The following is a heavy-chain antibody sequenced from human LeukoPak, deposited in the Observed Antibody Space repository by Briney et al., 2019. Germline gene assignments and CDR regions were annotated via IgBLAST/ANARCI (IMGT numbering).Heavy chain of an antibody. Sequence: GGSLRLSCAASGFTFSSYSMNWVRQAPGKGLEWVSSISSSSSYIYYADSVKGRFIISRDNAKNSLYLQMNSLRAEDTAVYYCARGVRYFDWLLFKNNWFDPWGQGTLVTVSS. CDR1: GFTFSSYS. J-gene: IGHJ5*02. D-gene: IGHD3-9*01. CDR2: ISSSSSYI. V-gene: IGHV3-21*01. CDR3: ARGVRYFDWLLFKNNWFDP.